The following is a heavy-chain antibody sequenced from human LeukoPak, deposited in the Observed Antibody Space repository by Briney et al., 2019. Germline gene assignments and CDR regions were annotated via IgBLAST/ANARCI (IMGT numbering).Heavy chain of an antibody. CDR3: RPWVVVAATPDAFDI. CDR2: ISSSGSTI. D-gene: IGHD2-15*01. CDR1: GFTFSSYE. Sequence: PGGSLRLSRAASGFTFSSYEMNWVRQAPGKGLEWVSYISSSGSTIYYADSVKGRFTISRDNAKNSLYLQMNSLRAEDTAVYYCRPWVVVAATPDAFDIWGQGTMVTVSS. J-gene: IGHJ3*02. V-gene: IGHV3-48*03.